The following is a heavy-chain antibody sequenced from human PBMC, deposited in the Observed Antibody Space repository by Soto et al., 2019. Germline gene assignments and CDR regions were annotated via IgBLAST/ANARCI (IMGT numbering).Heavy chain of an antibody. J-gene: IGHJ5*02. CDR2: ISWNSGSI. CDR3: AKENLDSSSWRSGWFDP. D-gene: IGHD6-13*01. CDR1: GFTFDDYA. Sequence: GGSLRLSCAASGFTFDDYAMHWVRQAPGKGLEWVSGISWNSGSIGYADSVKGRITISRDNAKNSLYLQMNSLRAEDTAVYYCAKENLDSSSWRSGWFDPWGQGTLVTVSS. V-gene: IGHV3-9*01.